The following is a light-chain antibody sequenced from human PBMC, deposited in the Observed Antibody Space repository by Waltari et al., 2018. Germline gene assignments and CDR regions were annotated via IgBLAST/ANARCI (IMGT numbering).Light chain of an antibody. V-gene: IGLV2-14*01. CDR2: DVN. CDR3: CSYAGSDTYV. Sequence: QSALTQPASVSGSPGQSITISCTGTSSDIGRYDYVSRYQQRPVNAPKLLIYDVNKRPAGVSARFSGSKSSNTASLTISSLRPEDETDYFCCSYAGSDTYVFGTGTKVTVL. J-gene: IGLJ1*01. CDR1: SSDIGRYDY.